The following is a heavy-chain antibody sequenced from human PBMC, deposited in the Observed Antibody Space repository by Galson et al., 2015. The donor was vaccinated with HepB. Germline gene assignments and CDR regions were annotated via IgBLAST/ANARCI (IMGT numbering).Heavy chain of an antibody. CDR2: INPSGGST. CDR3: ARVPVGLYYDFWSGYGAYYFDY. D-gene: IGHD3-3*01. J-gene: IGHJ4*02. Sequence: SVKVSCKASGYTFTSYYMHWVRQAPGQGLEWMGIINPSGGSTSYAQKFQGRVTMTRDTSTSTVYMELSSLRSEDTAVYYCARVPVGLYYDFWSGYGAYYFDYWGQGTLVTVSS. V-gene: IGHV1-46*01. CDR1: GYTFTSYY.